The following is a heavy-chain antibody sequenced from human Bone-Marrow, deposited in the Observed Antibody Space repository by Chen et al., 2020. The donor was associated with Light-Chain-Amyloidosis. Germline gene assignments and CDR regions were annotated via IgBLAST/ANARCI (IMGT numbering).Heavy chain of an antibody. Sequence: QVQLRESGPGLVKPSETLSLTCTVSGDSITDYYWSWIRQPPGKGLEWIGYVFYGGGPSYNPSLKSRVSISVDTSKNQVSLKMSSVTAADTAVYYCAKVWLDAFNLWGPGTMVTVSS. CDR2: VFYGGGP. D-gene: IGHD5-12*01. V-gene: IGHV4-59*01. J-gene: IGHJ3*01. CDR3: AKVWLDAFNL. CDR1: GDSITDYY.